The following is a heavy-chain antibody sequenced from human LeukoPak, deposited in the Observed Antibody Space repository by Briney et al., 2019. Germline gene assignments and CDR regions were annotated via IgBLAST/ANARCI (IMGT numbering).Heavy chain of an antibody. Sequence: PGGSLRLSCAAPGLIFSGYYMGWIRQAPGKGLEWVSYITSSGSMMYYADSVKGRFTISRDNAKNSLYVQVDSLRAEDTAIYYCARVRGYCSSTSCYPYYFDYWGQGTLVTVSS. CDR1: GLIFSGYY. CDR3: ARVRGYCSSTSCYPYYFDY. CDR2: ITSSGSMM. D-gene: IGHD2-2*01. J-gene: IGHJ4*02. V-gene: IGHV3-11*01.